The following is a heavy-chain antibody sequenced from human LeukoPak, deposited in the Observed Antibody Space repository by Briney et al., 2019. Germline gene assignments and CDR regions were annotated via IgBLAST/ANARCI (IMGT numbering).Heavy chain of an antibody. Sequence: GGSLRLSCAASGFTFSSYGMHWVRQAPGKGLEWVAFIRYDGSNKYYADSVKGRFTISRDNSKNTLYLQMNSLRAEDTAVYYCAKTMKDCSSTSCYTGQNPWYDFWSGYSEYFQHWGQGTLVTVSS. V-gene: IGHV3-30*02. CDR2: IRYDGSNK. J-gene: IGHJ1*01. CDR1: GFTFSSYG. CDR3: AKTMKDCSSTSCYTGQNPWYDFWSGYSEYFQH. D-gene: IGHD2-2*02.